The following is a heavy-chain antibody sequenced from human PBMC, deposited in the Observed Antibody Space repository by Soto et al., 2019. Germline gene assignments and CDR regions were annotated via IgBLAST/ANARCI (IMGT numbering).Heavy chain of an antibody. CDR3: ARQGMAARKYYSTYLDV. CDR1: GFTFSDYA. J-gene: IGHJ6*02. D-gene: IGHD6-6*01. Sequence: QVQLVESGGGVVQPGMSLRLSCAASGFTFSDYAMHWVRQAPGKGLEWVTLISSDATNKYLADSVKGRFTISRDNSKNTLYLQMNSLRVEDTGLYYCARQGMAARKYYSTYLDVWGQGTTVIV. V-gene: IGHV3-30-3*01. CDR2: ISSDATNK.